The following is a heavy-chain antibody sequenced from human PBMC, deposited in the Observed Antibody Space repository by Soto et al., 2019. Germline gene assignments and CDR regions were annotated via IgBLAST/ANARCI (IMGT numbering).Heavy chain of an antibody. V-gene: IGHV4-39*07. CDR2: IYYSGDT. J-gene: IGHJ3*01. Sequence: SETLSLTCDVSDDSVSRSRYYWGWIRQSTGKGLEWIGSIYYSGDTYYNPSLKSRVTISIDTSKNQFSLKLSSVTAADTAVYYFAGLYYDSSGSPALGASDFWGQGTMVTVSS. CDR3: AGLYYDSSGSPALGASDF. CDR1: DDSVSRSRYY. D-gene: IGHD3-22*01.